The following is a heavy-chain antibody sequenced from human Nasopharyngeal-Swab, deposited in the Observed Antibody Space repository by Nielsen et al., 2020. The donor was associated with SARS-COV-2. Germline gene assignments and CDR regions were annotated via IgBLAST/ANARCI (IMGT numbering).Heavy chain of an antibody. Sequence: GESLKISCAASGFTFSSSGMDWVRQAPGKGLEWVAVISYDGSNEYYGDSVKGRFTISRDNSKNTLYLQMNSLRAEDTAVYYCAKEYSSSWSTHFDYWGQGTLVTVSS. V-gene: IGHV3-30*18. J-gene: IGHJ4*02. D-gene: IGHD6-13*01. CDR2: ISYDGSNE. CDR3: AKEYSSSWSTHFDY. CDR1: GFTFSSSG.